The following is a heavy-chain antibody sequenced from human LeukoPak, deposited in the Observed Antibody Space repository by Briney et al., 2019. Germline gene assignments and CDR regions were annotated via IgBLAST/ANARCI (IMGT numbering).Heavy chain of an antibody. J-gene: IGHJ4*02. V-gene: IGHV4-4*02. CDR2: IFLSGGT. Sequence: SGTLSLTCTVSGGSISSSDRWSWVRQPPGKGLEWIGQIFLSGGTNYNPSLKSRVTISVDTSKNQFSLKLSSVTAADTAVYYCARALAAPLVLLDYWGQGTLVTVSS. CDR1: GGSISSSDR. D-gene: IGHD2-15*01. CDR3: ARALAAPLVLLDY.